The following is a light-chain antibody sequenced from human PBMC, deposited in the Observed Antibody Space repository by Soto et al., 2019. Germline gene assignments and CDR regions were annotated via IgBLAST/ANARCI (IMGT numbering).Light chain of an antibody. Sequence: QSALTQPASVSGSPGQSVTISCTGTSSDVGGYNYVSWYQQYPGKAPKLMIYEVSNRPSGVSNRFSGSKSGNTASLTISGLQAEVEADYYCSSYTSSTTVVFGGGTKVTVL. CDR2: EVS. CDR3: SSYTSSTTVV. V-gene: IGLV2-14*01. J-gene: IGLJ2*01. CDR1: SSDVGGYNY.